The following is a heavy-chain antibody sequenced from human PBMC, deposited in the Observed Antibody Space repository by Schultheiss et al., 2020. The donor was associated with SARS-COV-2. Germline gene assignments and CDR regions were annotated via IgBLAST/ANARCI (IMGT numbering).Heavy chain of an antibody. J-gene: IGHJ6*02. D-gene: IGHD6-13*01. V-gene: IGHV4-61*01. CDR1: GGSVSSGSYY. CDR3: ARGRGYSSSWDPGIYGMDV. CDR2: IYYSGST. Sequence: SETLSLTCTVSGGSVSSGSYYWSWIRQPPGKGLEWIGYIYYSGSTNYNPSLKSRVTISVDTSKNQFSLNLSSVTAADTAVYYCARGRGYSSSWDPGIYGMDVWGQGTTVTVSS.